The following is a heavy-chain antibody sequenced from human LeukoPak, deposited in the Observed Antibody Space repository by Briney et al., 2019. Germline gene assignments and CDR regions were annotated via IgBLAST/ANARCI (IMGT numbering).Heavy chain of an antibody. CDR1: GGSFSGYY. J-gene: IGHJ4*01. V-gene: IGHV4-34*01. CDR3: ARWEPTGVYFDY. Sequence: SETLSLTCAVYGGSFSGYYWSWIRQPPGKGLEWIGEINHSGSTNYNPSLKSRVTISVDTSKSQSSLKLSSVTAADTAVYYCARWEPTGVYFDYWGQGTLVTVSS. CDR2: INHSGST. D-gene: IGHD1-26*01.